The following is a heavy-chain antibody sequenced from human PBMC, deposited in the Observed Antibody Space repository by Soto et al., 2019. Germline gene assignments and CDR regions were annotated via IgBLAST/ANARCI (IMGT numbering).Heavy chain of an antibody. Sequence: QVQLVESGGGVVQPGRSLRLSCAASGFTFSSYGMHWVRQAPGKGLEWVAVISYDGSNKCYADSVKGRFTISRDNSKNTLYLQMNSLRAEDTAVYYCAKGNVWGSYRYTLNYWGQGTLVTVSS. CDR2: ISYDGSNK. J-gene: IGHJ4*02. CDR3: AKGNVWGSYRYTLNY. D-gene: IGHD3-16*02. CDR1: GFTFSSYG. V-gene: IGHV3-30*18.